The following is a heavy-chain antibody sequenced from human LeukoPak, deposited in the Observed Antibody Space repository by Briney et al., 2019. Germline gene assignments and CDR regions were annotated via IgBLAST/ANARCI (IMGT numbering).Heavy chain of an antibody. J-gene: IGHJ5*02. CDR3: AHRRSDCYGSGSYRWFDP. CDR2: IYWDDDK. Sequence: SGPTLVNPTQTLTLTCTFSGFSLSTSGVGVGWIRQPPGKALEWLALIYWDDDKRYSPSLKSRLTITKDTSKNRVVLKMTNMDPVDTATYYCAHRRSDCYGSGSYRWFDPWGQGILVTVSS. D-gene: IGHD3-10*01. CDR1: GFSLSTSGVG. V-gene: IGHV2-5*02.